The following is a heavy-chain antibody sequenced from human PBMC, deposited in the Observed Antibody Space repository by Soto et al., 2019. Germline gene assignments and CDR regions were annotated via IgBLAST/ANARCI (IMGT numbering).Heavy chain of an antibody. V-gene: IGHV3-30*03. J-gene: IGHJ4*02. CDR1: GFTFSSYG. Sequence: GGSLRLSCAASGFTFSSYGMHWVRQAPGKGLEWVAVISYDGSNKYYADSVKGRFTISRDNSKNTLYLQMNSLRAEDTAVYYCAGIAVAGYWGQGTLVTVSS. CDR3: AGIAVAGY. CDR2: ISYDGSNK. D-gene: IGHD6-19*01.